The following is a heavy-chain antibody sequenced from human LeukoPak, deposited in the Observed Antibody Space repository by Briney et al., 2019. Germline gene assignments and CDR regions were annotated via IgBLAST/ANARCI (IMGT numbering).Heavy chain of an antibody. J-gene: IGHJ4*02. CDR1: AYTFTDYY. V-gene: IGHV1-2*02. CDR3: ARGSGEGYTYGRYYFDY. CDR2: INPNSGGT. Sequence: ASVKVSCKASAYTFTDYYMHWVRQAPGQGLEWMGWINPNSGGTNYAQKFQGRVTMTRDTSISTAYMELSRLRSDDTAVYYCARGSGEGYTYGRYYFDYWGQGTLVTVSS. D-gene: IGHD5-18*01.